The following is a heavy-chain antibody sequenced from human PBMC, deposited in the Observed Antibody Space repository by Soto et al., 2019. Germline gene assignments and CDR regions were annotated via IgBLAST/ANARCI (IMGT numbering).Heavy chain of an antibody. CDR3: ARDIFCGRDSCHSFSFDI. CDR1: PFTFSSYW. Sequence: PGGSLRLSCAASPFTFSSYWMHWVRQVPGKGLEWVSLISWDGADTYYADSVKGRFTISRDNAKNSLYLQMNSLRVEDTAVYYCARDIFCGRDSCHSFSFDIWGQGTMVTVSS. J-gene: IGHJ3*02. CDR2: ISWDGADT. D-gene: IGHD2-15*01. V-gene: IGHV3-21*01.